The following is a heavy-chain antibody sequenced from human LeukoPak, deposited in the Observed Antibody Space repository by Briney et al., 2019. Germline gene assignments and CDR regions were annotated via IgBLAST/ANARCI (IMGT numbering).Heavy chain of an antibody. J-gene: IGHJ4*02. CDR1: GYTSPSYA. Sequence: ASVKVSCKAYGYTSPSYATSWVRHAPGQGLEWMGWISAYNGNTNYAQKLQGRVTMTTDTATSTAYMELRSLRSDHTVVYYCAREQIIVYYVYWGRKTLVSVS. CDR2: ISAYNGNT. CDR3: AREQIIVYYVY. D-gene: IGHD3-16*01. V-gene: IGHV1-18*01.